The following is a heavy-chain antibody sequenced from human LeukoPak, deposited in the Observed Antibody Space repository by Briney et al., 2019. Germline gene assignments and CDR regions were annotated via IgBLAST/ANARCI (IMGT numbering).Heavy chain of an antibody. Sequence: SETLSLTCTVSGGSISSYYWSWIRQPPGKGLEWIGYIYYSGSTNYNPSLKSRVTISVDTSKNQFSLKLSSVTAADTAVYYCARTAGYSSSLTYTYWGQGTLVTVSS. CDR3: ARTAGYSSSLTYTY. V-gene: IGHV4-59*08. CDR1: GGSISSYY. D-gene: IGHD6-13*01. J-gene: IGHJ4*02. CDR2: IYYSGST.